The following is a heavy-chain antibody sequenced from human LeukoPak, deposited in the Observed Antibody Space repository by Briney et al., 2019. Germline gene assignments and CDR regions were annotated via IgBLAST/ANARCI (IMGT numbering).Heavy chain of an antibody. V-gene: IGHV4-34*01. D-gene: IGHD3-9*01. CDR2: INHSGST. J-gene: IGHJ5*02. CDR3: ACSRMLTGYVRGINWFDP. CDR1: GGSFSGYY. Sequence: SETLSLTCAIYGGSFSGYYWSWIRQPPGKGLEWIGEINHSGSTNYNPSLKSRVTISVDTSKNQFSLKLSSVTAADTAVYYCACSRMLTGYVRGINWFDPWGQGTLVTVSS.